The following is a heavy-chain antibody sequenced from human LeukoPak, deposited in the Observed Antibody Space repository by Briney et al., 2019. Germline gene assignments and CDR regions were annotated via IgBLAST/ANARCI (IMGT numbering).Heavy chain of an antibody. J-gene: IGHJ4*02. Sequence: SETLSLTCAVYGGSFSGYYWSWIRQPPGKGLEWIGEINHSGSTNYNPSLKSRVTISVDTSKNQFSLKLSSVTAADTAVYYCARELWSESSGWVDYWGQGTLVTVSS. CDR1: GGSFSGYY. D-gene: IGHD6-19*01. V-gene: IGHV4-34*01. CDR3: ARELWSESSGWVDY. CDR2: INHSGST.